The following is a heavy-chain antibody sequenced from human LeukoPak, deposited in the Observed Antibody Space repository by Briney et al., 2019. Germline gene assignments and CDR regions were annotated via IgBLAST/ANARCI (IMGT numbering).Heavy chain of an antibody. J-gene: IGHJ4*02. V-gene: IGHV1-2*02. CDR3: ARDRYGDGFAHFDY. Sequence: VASVKVSCESSGYTFTAYAVHWVRQAPGQGLEWMGWITPSDGANYAQKFQGRVTMTRDTSMSTAYMDLNRLTSDDTAVYFCARDRYGDGFAHFDYWGQGTLVTVSP. CDR1: GYTFTAYA. D-gene: IGHD5-24*01. CDR2: ITPSDGA.